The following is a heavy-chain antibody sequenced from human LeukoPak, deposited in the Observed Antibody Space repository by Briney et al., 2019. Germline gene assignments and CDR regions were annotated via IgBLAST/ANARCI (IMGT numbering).Heavy chain of an antibody. CDR1: GYTFTSYD. J-gene: IGHJ6*03. CDR2: MNPNSGNT. Sequence: ASVKVSCKASGYTFTSYDINWVRQATGQGLEWMGWMNPNSGNTGYAQKLQGRVTMTTDTSTSTAYMELRSLRSDDTAVYYCARALSSSWSYYYYYMDVWGKGTTVTVSS. V-gene: IGHV1-8*02. CDR3: ARALSSSWSYYYYYMDV. D-gene: IGHD6-13*01.